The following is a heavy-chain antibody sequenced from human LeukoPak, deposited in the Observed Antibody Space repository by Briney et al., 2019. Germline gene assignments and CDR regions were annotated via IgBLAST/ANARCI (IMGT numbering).Heavy chain of an antibody. Sequence: GGSLRLSCAASGFTFSSYWMYWVRQAPGKGLVWVSRIKSDGSSTGYADSVKGRFTISRDNAKNTLYLQMNSVRAEDTAVYYCARDVGYYLEYWGQGTLVTVSS. J-gene: IGHJ4*02. V-gene: IGHV3-74*01. CDR2: IKSDGSST. D-gene: IGHD6-13*01. CDR1: GFTFSSYW. CDR3: ARDVGYYLEY.